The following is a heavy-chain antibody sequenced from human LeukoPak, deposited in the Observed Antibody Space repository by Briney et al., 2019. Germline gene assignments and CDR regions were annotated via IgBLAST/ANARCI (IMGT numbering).Heavy chain of an antibody. CDR1: GFTFSDYW. CDR3: VGPKG. J-gene: IGHJ4*02. Sequence: GGSLRLSCAASGFTFSDYWMNWVRQPPGKGLEWVANIKRDGSDQNYVDSVKGRFTISRDNAKNSLYLQMNSLRAEDTAMYYCVGPKGWGQGTLVTVSS. V-gene: IGHV3-7*01. CDR2: IKRDGSDQ.